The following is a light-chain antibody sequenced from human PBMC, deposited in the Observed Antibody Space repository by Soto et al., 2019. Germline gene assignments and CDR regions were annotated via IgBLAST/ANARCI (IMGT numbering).Light chain of an antibody. CDR2: DAS. CDR1: QSVSSY. CDR3: HQRSNWPLT. Sequence: EIVLTQSPATLSLSPGERATLSCRASQSVSSYLAWSQQKPGQAPRVLIYDASNRATGIPARFIGRGSGTDFNPTISCRAPEYFAVYYCHQRSNWPLTFGGGTKVEIK. J-gene: IGKJ4*01. V-gene: IGKV3-11*01.